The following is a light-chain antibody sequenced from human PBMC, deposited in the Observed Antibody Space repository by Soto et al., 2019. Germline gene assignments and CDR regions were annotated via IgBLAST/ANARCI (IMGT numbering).Light chain of an antibody. V-gene: IGKV3-20*01. J-gene: IGKJ5*01. CDR1: QSVSSSY. CDR3: QQYDNSPQVT. Sequence: EIVLTQSPGTLSLSPGERATLSCRASQSVSSSYLAWYQQKVGQAPRLLIYAASSRATGIPDRFSGSGSGTDFTLTISRLEPEDFAVYYCQQYDNSPQVTCGQGTRLEIK. CDR2: AAS.